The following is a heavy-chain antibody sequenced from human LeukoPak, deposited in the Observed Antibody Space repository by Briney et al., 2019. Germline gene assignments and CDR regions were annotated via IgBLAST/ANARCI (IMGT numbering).Heavy chain of an antibody. CDR3: ARDRYDILTGYYSVMDV. D-gene: IGHD3-9*01. J-gene: IGHJ6*03. Sequence: SETLSLACTVSGGSISSYYWSWIRQPAGKGLEWIGRIYTSGSTNYNPSLKSRVTISVDTSKNQFSLKLSSVTAADTAVYYCARDRYDILTGYYSVMDVWGKGTTVTVSS. CDR1: GGSISSYY. V-gene: IGHV4-4*07. CDR2: IYTSGST.